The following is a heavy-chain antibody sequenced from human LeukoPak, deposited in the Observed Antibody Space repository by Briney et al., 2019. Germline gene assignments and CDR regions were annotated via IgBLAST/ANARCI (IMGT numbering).Heavy chain of an antibody. Sequence: SETLSLTCAVFGFPISSGFSWAWIRQSPGKGLEWIASISYSATTYYKPSLERRLFISADTTNNQFSVRLTSVTAADTAVYYCARAGAVPGIDPWGQGILVTVSS. CDR3: ARAGAVPGIDP. V-gene: IGHV4-38-2*01. J-gene: IGHJ5*02. D-gene: IGHD3-10*01. CDR1: GFPISSGFS. CDR2: ISYSATT.